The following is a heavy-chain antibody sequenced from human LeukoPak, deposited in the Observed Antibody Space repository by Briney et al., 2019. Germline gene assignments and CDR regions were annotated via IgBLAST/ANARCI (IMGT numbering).Heavy chain of an antibody. CDR2: ISGSGGST. CDR1: GFTFSSYA. D-gene: IGHD2-21*02. V-gene: IGHV3-23*01. Sequence: GGSLRLSCAASGFTFSSYAMSWVRQAPGKGLEWVSAISGSGGSTYCADSVKGRFTISRDNSKNTLYLQMNSLRAEDTAVYYCAKDPCGGDCYWDYWGQGTLVTVSS. J-gene: IGHJ4*02. CDR3: AKDPCGGDCYWDY.